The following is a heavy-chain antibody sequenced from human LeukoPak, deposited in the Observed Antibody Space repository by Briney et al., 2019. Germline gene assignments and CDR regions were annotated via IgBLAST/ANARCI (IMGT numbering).Heavy chain of an antibody. Sequence: GRSLRLSCAASGFTFSSYGMHWVRQAPGKGLEWVAVIWYDGSNKYYADSVKGRFTISRDNSKNTLYLQMNSLRAEDTAVYYCVRDNPRCCGVVPVNIDDFWGQGTLVTVSS. CDR3: VRDNPRCCGVVPVNIDDF. CDR2: IWYDGSNK. CDR1: GFTFSSYG. D-gene: IGHD2-15*01. J-gene: IGHJ4*02. V-gene: IGHV3-33*01.